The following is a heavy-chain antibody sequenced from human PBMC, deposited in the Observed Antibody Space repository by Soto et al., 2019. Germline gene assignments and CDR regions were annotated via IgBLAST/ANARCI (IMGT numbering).Heavy chain of an antibody. CDR1: GFTFSKHA. V-gene: IGHV3-30-3*01. Sequence: QVQLVESGGGVVQPGRSLRLSCAASGFTFSKHAMHWVRQAPGKGLEWVPVISSDGSNKYYADSVKGRFTISRDNSKNTLYLQMNRLRAEDTAVCYCARMASFYCSGGSCYPTYGMDVWGQGTTVTVSS. J-gene: IGHJ6*02. D-gene: IGHD2-15*01. CDR2: ISSDGSNK. CDR3: ARMASFYCSGGSCYPTYGMDV.